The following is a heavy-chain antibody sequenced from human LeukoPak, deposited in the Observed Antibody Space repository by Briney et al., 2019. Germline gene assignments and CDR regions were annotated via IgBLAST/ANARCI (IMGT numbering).Heavy chain of an antibody. J-gene: IGHJ3*02. V-gene: IGHV3-21*01. Sequence: GGSLRLSCAASGFTFNTYTMNWVRQAPGKGLEWVSSISSSSSYIYYADSVKGRFTISRDNAKNSLYLQMNSLRAEDTAVYYCARDLDHAFDIWGQGTMVTVSS. CDR1: GFTFNTYT. CDR3: ARDLDHAFDI. CDR2: ISSSSSYI.